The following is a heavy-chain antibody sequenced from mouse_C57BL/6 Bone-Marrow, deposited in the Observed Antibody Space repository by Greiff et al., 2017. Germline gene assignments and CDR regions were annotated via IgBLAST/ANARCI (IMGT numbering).Heavy chain of an antibody. V-gene: IGHV1-53*01. CDR1: GYTFTSYW. CDR2: INPSNGGT. CDR3: ARTSSGYVLDY. J-gene: IGHJ2*01. D-gene: IGHD3-2*02. Sequence: QVHVKQSGTELVKPGASVKLSCKASGYTFTSYWMHWVKQRPGQGLEWIGNINPSNGGTNYNEKFKSKATLTVDKSSSTAYMQLSSLTSEDSAVYYCARTSSGYVLDYWGQGTTLTVSS.